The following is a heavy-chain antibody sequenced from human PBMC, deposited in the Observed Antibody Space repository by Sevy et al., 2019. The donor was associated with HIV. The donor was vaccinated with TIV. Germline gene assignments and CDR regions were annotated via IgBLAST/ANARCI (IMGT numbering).Heavy chain of an antibody. J-gene: IGHJ4*02. CDR1: GFTFDDYA. D-gene: IGHD3-22*01. CDR2: ISWNSGRV. CDR3: AKDITMIVVADVHFDY. V-gene: IGHV3-9*01. Sequence: GGSLRLSCAASGFTFDDYAMHWVRQTPGRGLEWVSGISWNSGRVGYADSVKGRFTISRDNAKKSLYLQMNSLRVEDTALYFCAKDITMIVVADVHFDYWGQGTMVTVSS.